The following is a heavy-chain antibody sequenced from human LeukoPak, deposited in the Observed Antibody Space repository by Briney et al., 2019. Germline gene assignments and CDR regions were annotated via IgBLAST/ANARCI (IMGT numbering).Heavy chain of an antibody. V-gene: IGHV3-30*18. J-gene: IGHJ6*02. Sequence: GGSLRLSCAASGFTFSSYSMHWVRQAPGKGLEWVAVISYDGSNKYYADSVKGRFTISRDNSKNTLYLQMNSLRAEDTAVYYCAKEYSSSWYSFVYYYGMDVWGQGTTVTVSS. CDR2: ISYDGSNK. CDR1: GFTFSSYS. CDR3: AKEYSSSWYSFVYYYGMDV. D-gene: IGHD6-13*01.